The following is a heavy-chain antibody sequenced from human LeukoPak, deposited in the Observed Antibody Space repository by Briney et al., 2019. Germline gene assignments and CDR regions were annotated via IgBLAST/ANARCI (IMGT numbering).Heavy chain of an antibody. D-gene: IGHD2-15*01. J-gene: IGHJ4*02. V-gene: IGHV1-69*13. CDR1: GGTFSSYA. CDR2: IIPIFGTA. CDR3: ARGDYSQAPFDY. Sequence: SVKVSCKASGGTFSSYAISWVRQAPGQGLEWMGGIIPIFGTASYAQKFQGRVTITADESTSTAYMELSSLRSEDTAVYYCARGDYSQAPFDYWGQGTLVTVSS.